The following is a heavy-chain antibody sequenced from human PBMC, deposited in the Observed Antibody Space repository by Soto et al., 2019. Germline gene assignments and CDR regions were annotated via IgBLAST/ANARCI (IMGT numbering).Heavy chain of an antibody. J-gene: IGHJ6*02. CDR3: ARQGFGQLHGLVDV. CDR2: IHHSGST. D-gene: IGHD3-10*01. CDR1: GGSITSHY. V-gene: IGHV4-59*08. Sequence: QVQLQESGPGLVKPSETLSLTCSVSGGSITSHYCSWFRQPPGKGLEWIGYIHHSGSTSYNPSLNSRVTMSVDTSKHHFSLKVNSVTAADTALYYCARQGFGQLHGLVDVWGPGTTVTVSS.